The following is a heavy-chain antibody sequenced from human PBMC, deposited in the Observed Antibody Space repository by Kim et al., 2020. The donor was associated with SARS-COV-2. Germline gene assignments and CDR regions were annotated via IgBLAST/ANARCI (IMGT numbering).Heavy chain of an antibody. CDR3: ATEAEYSSSWFGKFYY. J-gene: IGHJ4*02. V-gene: IGHV1-69*13. CDR2: IIPIFGTA. Sequence: SVKVSCKASGGTFSSYAISWVRQAPGQGLEWMGGIIPIFGTANYAQKFQGRVTITADESTSTAYMELSSLRSEDTAVYYCATEAEYSSSWFGKFYYWGQGTLVTVSS. CDR1: GGTFSSYA. D-gene: IGHD6-13*01.